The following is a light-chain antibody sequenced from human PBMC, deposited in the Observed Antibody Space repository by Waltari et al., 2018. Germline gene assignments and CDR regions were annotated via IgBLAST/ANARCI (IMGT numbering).Light chain of an antibody. CDR1: KSIMYSSNNKNF. V-gene: IGKV4-1*01. CDR3: QQYFITPFT. CDR2: WAS. Sequence: DIVMSQSPDSLAVSLGERATINCRSSKSIMYSSNNKNFLAWYQQKPGQSPKLLIYWASTRQSGVPDRFTGSWSGTDFTLTITSVQPEGVAIYYCQQYFITPFTFGPGTKVEIK. J-gene: IGKJ3*01.